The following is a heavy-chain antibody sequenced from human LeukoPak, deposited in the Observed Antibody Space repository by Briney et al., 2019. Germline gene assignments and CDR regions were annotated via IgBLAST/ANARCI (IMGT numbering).Heavy chain of an antibody. V-gene: IGHV4-39*01. CDR1: GDSISSSHY. D-gene: IGHD3-10*01. J-gene: IGHJ4*02. CDR3: ARGTGSYGSNLDN. CDR2: VYYDGTT. Sequence: PSETLSLTCTVSGDSISSSHYWGWIRQAPGKGLEWIGNVYYDGTTYYNPSLQSRLTLPVDTSKNQFSLKLTSVTAADTAVYYCARGTGSYGSNLDNWGQGTLVTVSS.